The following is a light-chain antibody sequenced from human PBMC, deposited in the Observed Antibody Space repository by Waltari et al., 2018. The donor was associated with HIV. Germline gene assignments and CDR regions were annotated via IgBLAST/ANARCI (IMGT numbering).Light chain of an antibody. Sequence: QSALTQPASVSGSPGQSITISCTGTSSDAGGYNLVFWYQQNPGKATKLMIYEVSKRPSGVSNRFSGSKSGNTASLTFSGLQAEDEADYYCCAYAGSTTYVIFGGGTKLTVL. J-gene: IGLJ2*01. CDR2: EVS. CDR1: SSDAGGYNL. V-gene: IGLV2-23*02. CDR3: CAYAGSTTYVI.